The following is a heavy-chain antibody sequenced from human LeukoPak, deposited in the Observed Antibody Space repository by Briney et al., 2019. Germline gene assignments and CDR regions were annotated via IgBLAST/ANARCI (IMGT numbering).Heavy chain of an antibody. D-gene: IGHD3-22*01. CDR2: INAGNGNT. CDR3: AREGHYYDSSGYYYCFDY. Sequence: ASVKVSCKASGYTFTSYAMHWVRQAPGQRLEGMGWINAGNGNTKYSQEFQGRVTITRDTSASTAYMELSSLRSEDMAVYYCAREGHYYDSSGYYYCFDYWGQGTLVTVSS. J-gene: IGHJ4*02. V-gene: IGHV1-3*03. CDR1: GYTFTSYA.